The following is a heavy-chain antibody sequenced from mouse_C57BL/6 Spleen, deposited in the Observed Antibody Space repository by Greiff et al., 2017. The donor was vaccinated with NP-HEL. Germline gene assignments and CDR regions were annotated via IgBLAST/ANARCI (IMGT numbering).Heavy chain of an antibody. J-gene: IGHJ2*01. CDR2: IYPGDGDT. CDR1: GYAFSSSW. D-gene: IGHD1-1*01. V-gene: IGHV1-82*01. CDR3: AKETVVVDY. Sequence: VKLMESGPELVKPGASVKISCKASGYAFSSSWMNWVKQRPGKGLEWIGRIYPGDGDTNYNGKFKGKATLTADKSSSTAYMQLSSLTSEDSAVYFCAKETVVVDYWGQGTTLTVSS.